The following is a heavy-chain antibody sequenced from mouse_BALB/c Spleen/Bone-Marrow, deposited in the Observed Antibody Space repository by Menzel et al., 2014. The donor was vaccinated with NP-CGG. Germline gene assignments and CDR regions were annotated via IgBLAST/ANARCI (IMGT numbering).Heavy chain of an antibody. CDR2: IDPANGNT. V-gene: IGHV14-3*02. D-gene: IGHD2-13*01. J-gene: IGHJ4*01. CDR3: ARGEYYAMDY. Sequence: EVQLQQSGAELVKPGASVKLSCTASGFNIKDTYMHWVKQRPEQGLEWIGRIDPANGNTKYDPKFQGKATITADTSSNTASLQLRILTSKYTAVYYCARGEYYAMDYWGQGTSLTVSS. CDR1: GFNIKDTY.